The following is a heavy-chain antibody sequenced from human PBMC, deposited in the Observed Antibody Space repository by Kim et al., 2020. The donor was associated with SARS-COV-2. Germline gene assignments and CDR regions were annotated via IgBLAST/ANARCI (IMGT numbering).Heavy chain of an antibody. J-gene: IGHJ4*02. CDR3: ARSEGRGSWHQFDY. CDR1: SDSISSYY. D-gene: IGHD6-13*01. Sequence: SETLSLTCTVSSDSISSYYCSWIRQLPGKGLEWIGYIYYSGTTNYNPSLNSRFTISWDTSKNQFSLELTSVTDADTAVYYCARSEGRGSWHQFDYWGQGIMVAVSS. V-gene: IGHV4-59*01. CDR2: IYYSGTT.